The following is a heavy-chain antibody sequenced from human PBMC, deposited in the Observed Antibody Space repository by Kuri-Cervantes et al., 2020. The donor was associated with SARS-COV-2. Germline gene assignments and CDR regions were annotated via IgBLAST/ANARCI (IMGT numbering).Heavy chain of an antibody. CDR1: GFNFSRTD. V-gene: IGHV3-30*18. J-gene: IGHJ4*02. CDR2: ISHDGKNK. Sequence: LSPTCAASGFNFSRTDMHWVRQAPGKGLEWVAVISHDGKNKKCIASGKGRFTISRDNSQNTLYLHMKSLRSEDTAMYYCAKDRVGVQDFWGQGTLVTVSS. CDR3: AKDRVGVQDF. D-gene: IGHD2-21*01.